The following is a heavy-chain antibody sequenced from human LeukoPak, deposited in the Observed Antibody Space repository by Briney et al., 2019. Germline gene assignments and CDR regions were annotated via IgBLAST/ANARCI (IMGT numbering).Heavy chain of an antibody. CDR3: ARTTEGYCSSTSCYGFYYSYYMDV. J-gene: IGHJ6*03. CDR1: GGFISNYY. Sequence: SETLSLTCTVSGGFISNYYWSWIRQPPGKGLEWIGYIHYSGSTNYNPSLKSRVTISVDTSKNQFSLKLRSVTAADTAVYYCARTTEGYCSSTSCYGFYYSYYMDVWGKGTTVTISS. D-gene: IGHD2-2*01. V-gene: IGHV4-59*01. CDR2: IHYSGST.